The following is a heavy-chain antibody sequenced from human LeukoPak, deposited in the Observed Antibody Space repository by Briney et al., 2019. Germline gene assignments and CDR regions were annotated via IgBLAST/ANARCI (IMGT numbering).Heavy chain of an antibody. Sequence: SETLSLTCTVSGGSISAYYWSWFRQPPGKGLEWIGFISYSGSINYNPSLKSRVTISVDTSKNQFSLKLSSVTAADTAVYYCARDRPGGSSLDYWGQGTLVTVSS. CDR2: ISYSGSI. D-gene: IGHD6-13*01. CDR1: GGSISAYY. V-gene: IGHV4-59*01. CDR3: ARDRPGGSSLDY. J-gene: IGHJ4*02.